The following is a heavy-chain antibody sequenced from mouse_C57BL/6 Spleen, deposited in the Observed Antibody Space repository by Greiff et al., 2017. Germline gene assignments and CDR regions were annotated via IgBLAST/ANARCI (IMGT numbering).Heavy chain of an antibody. CDR1: GYTFTSYW. D-gene: IGHD3-1*01. Sequence: QVQLQQPGAELVMPGASVKLSCKASGYTFTSYWMHWVKQRPGQGLEWIGEIDPSDSYTNYNQKFKGKSTLTVDKSSSTAYMQLSSLTSEDSAVYYCAGWRATWAMDYWGQGTSVTVSS. CDR3: AGWRATWAMDY. CDR2: IDPSDSYT. J-gene: IGHJ4*01. V-gene: IGHV1-69*01.